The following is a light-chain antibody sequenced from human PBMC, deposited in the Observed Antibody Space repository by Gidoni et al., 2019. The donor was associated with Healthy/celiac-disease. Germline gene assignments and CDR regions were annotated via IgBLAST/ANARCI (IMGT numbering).Light chain of an antibody. CDR2: GAS. CDR3: QQYNNWPPGT. CDR1: QSVSST. Sequence: EIVMTQSPATLSVSPGERATLSCRASQSVSSTLAWYQQKPGQAPRLLIYGASTRATGIPARFSGSGSGTEFTLTISSLQSEDFAVYYWQQYNNWPPGTFGQXTKREIK. V-gene: IGKV3-15*01. J-gene: IGKJ2*01.